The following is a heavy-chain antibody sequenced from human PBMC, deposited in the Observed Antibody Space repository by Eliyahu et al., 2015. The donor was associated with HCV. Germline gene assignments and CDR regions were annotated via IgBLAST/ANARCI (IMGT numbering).Heavy chain of an antibody. CDR2: INHSGST. D-gene: IGHD2-8*01. Sequence: QVQLQQWGAGLLKPSETLSLTCAVYGGSFSGYYWSWIRQPPGKGLEWIGEINHSGSTNYNPSLKSRVTISVDTSKNQFSLKLSSVTAADTAVYYCARGPPLTSNSKYFQHWGQGTLVTVSS. J-gene: IGHJ1*01. CDR3: ARGPPLTSNSKYFQH. CDR1: GGSFSGYY. V-gene: IGHV4-34*01.